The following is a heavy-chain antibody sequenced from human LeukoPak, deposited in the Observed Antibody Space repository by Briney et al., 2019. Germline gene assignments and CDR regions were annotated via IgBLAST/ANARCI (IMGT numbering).Heavy chain of an antibody. Sequence: SETLSLTCTVSGGSISTITYYWGWIRQPPGKGLEWVGHMYYRGNTFYNPSLKSRVTISVDTSKNQFSLKLRSVTAADTAVYYCGREGPQETGTYYAHDTFEIWGQGTTVTVSS. CDR3: GREGPQETGTYYAHDTFEI. J-gene: IGHJ3*02. D-gene: IGHD1-7*01. CDR2: MYYRGNT. V-gene: IGHV4-39*07. CDR1: GGSISTITYY.